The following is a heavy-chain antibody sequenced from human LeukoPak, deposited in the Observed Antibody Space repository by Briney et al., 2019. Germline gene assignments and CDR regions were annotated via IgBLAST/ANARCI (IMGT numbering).Heavy chain of an antibody. CDR2: IYYSGST. CDR3: ARGTTHRDLDY. CDR1: GGSICSGDYY. Sequence: SQALSLTCTVSGGSICSGDYYWSWIRQPPGKGLEWIGYIYYSGSTYYNPSLKSRVTISVDTSKNQFSLKLSSVTAADTAVYYCARGTTHRDLDYWGQGTLVTVSS. J-gene: IGHJ4*02. D-gene: IGHD1-1*01. V-gene: IGHV4-30-4*08.